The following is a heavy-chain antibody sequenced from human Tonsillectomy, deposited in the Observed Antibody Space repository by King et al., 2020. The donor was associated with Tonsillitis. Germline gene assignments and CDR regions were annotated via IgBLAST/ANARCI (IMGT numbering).Heavy chain of an antibody. J-gene: IGHJ3*02. V-gene: IGHV3-33*08. CDR2: IWYDGSNK. Sequence: VQLVESGGGLVQPGGSPRLSCEASGFTFSIYGMHWVRQAPGKGLEGVAIIWYDGSNKYSADSVKGRFTISRDNAKDTLYLQMDSLRAEDTAVYYCAGGPGSGTHLSAFDIWGQGTVVTVSS. D-gene: IGHD3-10*01. CDR1: GFTFSIYG. CDR3: AGGPGSGTHLSAFDI.